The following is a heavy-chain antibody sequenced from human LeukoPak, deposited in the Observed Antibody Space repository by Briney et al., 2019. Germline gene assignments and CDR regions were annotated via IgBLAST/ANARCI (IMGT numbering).Heavy chain of an antibody. CDR2: IDPSDSYT. J-gene: IGHJ5*02. Sequence: GESLRISCKGSGYSFTSYWISWVRQMPGKGLEWMGRIDPSDSYTNYSPSFQGHVTISADKSISTAYLQWSSLKASDTAMYYCARLHYSGSYLDWFDPWSQGTLVTVSS. CDR1: GYSFTSYW. CDR3: ARLHYSGSYLDWFDP. V-gene: IGHV5-10-1*01. D-gene: IGHD3-10*01.